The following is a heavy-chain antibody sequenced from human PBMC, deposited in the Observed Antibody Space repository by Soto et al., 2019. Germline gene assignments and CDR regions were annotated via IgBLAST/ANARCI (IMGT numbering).Heavy chain of an antibody. D-gene: IGHD3-10*01. V-gene: IGHV4-59*01. CDR1: GGSISSYY. CDR3: ARTELVLLWFGDLPGAFDI. Sequence: SETLSLTCTVSGGSISSYYWSWLRQPPGKGLEWIGYIYYTGSTNYNPSLKSRVTISVDTSKNQFSLKLSSVTAADTAVYYCARTELVLLWFGDLPGAFDIGGQGTRDTV. CDR2: IYYTGST. J-gene: IGHJ3*02.